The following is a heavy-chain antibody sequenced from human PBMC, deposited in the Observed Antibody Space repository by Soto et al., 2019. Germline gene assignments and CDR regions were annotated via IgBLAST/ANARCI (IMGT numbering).Heavy chain of an antibody. CDR3: ARDPAASRLFWYFDL. V-gene: IGHV1-46*03. CDR2: INPSGGST. CDR1: GYTFTNYY. D-gene: IGHD3-22*01. Sequence: QVQLVQSGAEVKMPGASVKVSCKASGYTFTNYYLHWVRQAPGQGLEWMGIINPSGGSTRYAQKFQGRVTMIRDTSTSTVYMELSSLRSEDTAVYYCARDPAASRLFWYFDLWGRGTLVTVSS. J-gene: IGHJ2*01.